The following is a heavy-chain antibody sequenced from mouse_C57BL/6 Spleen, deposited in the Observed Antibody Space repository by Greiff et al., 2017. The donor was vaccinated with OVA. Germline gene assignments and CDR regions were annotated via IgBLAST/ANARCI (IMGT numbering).Heavy chain of an antibody. CDR2: INYDGSST. V-gene: IGHV5-16*01. CDR3: AREERGSSGYFDY. D-gene: IGHD3-2*02. Sequence: DVKLVESEGGLVQPGSSMKLSCTASGFTFSDYYMAWVRQVPEKGLEWVANINYDGSSTYYLDSLKSRFIISRDNAKNILYLQMSSLKSEDTATYYCAREERGSSGYFDYWGQGTTLTVSS. CDR1: GFTFSDYY. J-gene: IGHJ2*01.